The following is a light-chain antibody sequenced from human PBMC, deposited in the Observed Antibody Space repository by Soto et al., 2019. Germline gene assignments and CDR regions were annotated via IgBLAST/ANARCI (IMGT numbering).Light chain of an antibody. CDR1: SSDIGVYDF. J-gene: IGLJ1*01. V-gene: IGLV2-8*01. CDR3: SSFAGSYSPYV. CDR2: QVN. Sequence: QSALTQPPSASGSPGQSVTISCTGTSSDIGVYDFVSWYQQHPGKAPKLIIYQVNKRPSGVPDRFSGSKSGNTASLTVSGFRPEDEADYFCSSFAGSYSPYVFGTGTKLTVL.